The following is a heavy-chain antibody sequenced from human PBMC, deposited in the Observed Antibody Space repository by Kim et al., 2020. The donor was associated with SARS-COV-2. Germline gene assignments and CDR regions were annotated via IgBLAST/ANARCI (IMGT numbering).Heavy chain of an antibody. CDR2: IKQDGSEK. CDR3: ASDSSSYYYYYGMDV. V-gene: IGHV3-7*03. Sequence: GGSLRLSCAASGFTFSSYWMSWVRQAPGKGLEWVANIKQDGSEKYYVDSVKGRFTISRDNAKNSLYLQMNSLRAEDTAVYYCASDSSSYYYYYGMDVWGQGTTVTVSS. CDR1: GFTFSSYW. J-gene: IGHJ6*02. D-gene: IGHD6-6*01.